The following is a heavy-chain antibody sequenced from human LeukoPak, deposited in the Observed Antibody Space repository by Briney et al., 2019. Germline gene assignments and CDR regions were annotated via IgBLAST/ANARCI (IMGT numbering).Heavy chain of an antibody. V-gene: IGHV4-38-2*02. D-gene: IGHD5-18*01. CDR2: FYHSGDT. J-gene: IGHJ4*02. CDR1: GYSISSGYY. Sequence: SETLSLTCTVSGYSISSGYYWGWIRQPPGKGLERIGSFYHSGDTYYNPSLKRRVTISVDTSKNQFSLNLRSVTAADTAVYFCARDQEYSYGYGRNWGQGTLVTVSS. CDR3: ARDQEYSYGYGRN.